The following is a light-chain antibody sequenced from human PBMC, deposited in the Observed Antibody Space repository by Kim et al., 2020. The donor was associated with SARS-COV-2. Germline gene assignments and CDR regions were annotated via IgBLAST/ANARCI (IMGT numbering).Light chain of an antibody. CDR3: QQYTRSPPAYT. CDR2: AAS. V-gene: IGKV1D-16*01. Sequence: SVGDRVTITCRASQGISSWLAWYQQKPGKAPKLLIYAASSLQSGVPSRFSGSGSGTDFTLTISRLEPEDFAVYYCQQYTRSPPAYTFGQGTKLEI. CDR1: QGISSW. J-gene: IGKJ2*01.